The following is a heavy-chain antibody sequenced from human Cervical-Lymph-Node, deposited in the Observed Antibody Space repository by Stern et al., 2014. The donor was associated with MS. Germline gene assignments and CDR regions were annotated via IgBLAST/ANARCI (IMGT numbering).Heavy chain of an antibody. CDR1: PYSISSGYY. CDR3: ARWGYGDYEADY. J-gene: IGHJ4*02. Sequence: QVKLQESGPRLVKPSETLSLTCSVSPYSISSGYYWAWIRQSPGKGLEWIGTTHRSGSTYYNPSLKSRVTISADTSKNQFFLMLTSVAAADTAVYYCARWGYGDYEADYWGQGTLVTVSS. CDR2: THRSGST. D-gene: IGHD4-17*01. V-gene: IGHV4-38-2*02.